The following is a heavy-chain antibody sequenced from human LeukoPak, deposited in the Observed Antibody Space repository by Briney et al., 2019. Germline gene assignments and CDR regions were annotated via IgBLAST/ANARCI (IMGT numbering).Heavy chain of an antibody. Sequence: SETLSLTCTVSGASINSYYWSWIRQPPGKGLEWIGCVSYSGSTDYNPALKSRVTISEDTSKSQVYLKLSSVTAADTAVYFCARGKFGDFEDWGQGTTVTVSS. J-gene: IGHJ6*02. CDR2: VSYSGST. CDR1: GASINSYY. V-gene: IGHV4-59*01. CDR3: ARGKFGDFED. D-gene: IGHD4-17*01.